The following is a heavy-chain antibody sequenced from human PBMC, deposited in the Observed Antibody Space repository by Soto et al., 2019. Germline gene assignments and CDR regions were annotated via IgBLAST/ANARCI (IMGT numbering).Heavy chain of an antibody. CDR1: GYTFTSYD. D-gene: IGHD2-2*01. CDR2: MNPNSGNT. CDR3: ARAKDIVVVPAATHYYYYYGMDV. J-gene: IGHJ6*02. V-gene: IGHV1-8*01. Sequence: ASVKVSCKASGYTFTSYDINWVRQATGQGLEWMGWMNPNSGNTGYAQKFQGRVTMTRNTSISTAYVELSSLRSEDTAVYYCARAKDIVVVPAATHYYYYYGMDVWGQGTTVTVSS.